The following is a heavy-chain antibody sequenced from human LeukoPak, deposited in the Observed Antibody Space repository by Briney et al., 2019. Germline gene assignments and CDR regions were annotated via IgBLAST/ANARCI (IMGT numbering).Heavy chain of an antibody. Sequence: GGSLRLSCAASGLTFSMPPMDWVRQAPGKGLEWVAFIQNDGNSKNYADSVKGRFTISRDTSKNTLYLQMNSLRAEDTAVYYCAKGPIFRFDYWGQGTLVTVSS. CDR2: IQNDGNSK. V-gene: IGHV3-30*02. CDR1: GLTFSMPP. CDR3: AKGPIFRFDY. D-gene: IGHD3-9*01. J-gene: IGHJ4*02.